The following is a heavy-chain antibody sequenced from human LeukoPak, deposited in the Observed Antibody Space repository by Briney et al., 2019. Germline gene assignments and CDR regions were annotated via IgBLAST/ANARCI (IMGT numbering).Heavy chain of an antibody. J-gene: IGHJ4*02. CDR1: GFTFDDYA. CDR2: ISWNSGSI. V-gene: IGHV3-9*01. CDR3: ARGVTYYYGSGSPYYFDY. D-gene: IGHD3-10*01. Sequence: SLRLSCAASGFTFDDYAMHWVRQAPGKGLEWVSGISWNSGSIGYADSMKGRFTISRDNAKNSLYLQMNSLRAEDTALYYCARGVTYYYGSGSPYYFDYWGRGTLVTVSS.